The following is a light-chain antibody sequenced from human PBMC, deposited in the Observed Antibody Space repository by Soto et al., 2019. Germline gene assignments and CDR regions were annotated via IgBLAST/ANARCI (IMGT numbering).Light chain of an antibody. J-gene: IGLJ1*01. CDR3: SSYTSSSSQV. CDR2: DVS. CDR1: SGDVGGYNF. V-gene: IGLV2-14*01. Sequence: QSVLTQPASVSGSPGQSITISCTGTSGDVGGYNFVSWYQQHPGKAPKLMIYDVSNRPSGVSNRFSGSKSGNTASLTISGLQAEDEADYYCSSYTSSSSQVFGTGTKATVL.